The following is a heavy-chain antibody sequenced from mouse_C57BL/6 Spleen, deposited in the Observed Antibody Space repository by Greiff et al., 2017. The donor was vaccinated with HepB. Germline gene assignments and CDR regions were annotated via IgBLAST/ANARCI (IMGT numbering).Heavy chain of an antibody. Sequence: EVMLVESGEGLVKPGGSLKLSCAASGFTFSSYAMSWVRQTPEKRLEWVAYISSGGDYIYYADTVKGRFTISRDNARNTLYLQMSSLKSEDTAMYYCTRDGYSNYFDYWGQGTTLTVSS. J-gene: IGHJ2*01. CDR2: ISSGGDYI. V-gene: IGHV5-9-1*02. D-gene: IGHD2-5*01. CDR1: GFTFSSYA. CDR3: TRDGYSNYFDY.